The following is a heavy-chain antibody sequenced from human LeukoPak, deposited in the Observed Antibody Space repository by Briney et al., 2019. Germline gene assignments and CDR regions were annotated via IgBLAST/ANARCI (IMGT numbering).Heavy chain of an antibody. D-gene: IGHD4-17*01. CDR1: GFTVSSNY. J-gene: IGHJ4*02. CDR3: ARDGATVTKGRGNYFDC. V-gene: IGHV3-66*02. Sequence: PGGSLRLSCAASGFTVSSNYMSWVRQAPGKGLEWVSVIYSGGSTYYADSVKGRFTISRDNSKNTLYLQMNSLRAEDTAVYYCARDGATVTKGRGNYFDCWGQGTLVTVSS. CDR2: IYSGGST.